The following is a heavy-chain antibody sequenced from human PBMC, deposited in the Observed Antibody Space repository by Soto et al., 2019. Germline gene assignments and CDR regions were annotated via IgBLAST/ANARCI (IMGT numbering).Heavy chain of an antibody. V-gene: IGHV3-21*01. CDR3: ARGGHRHYYYYYGMDV. J-gene: IGHJ6*02. CDR1: GFTFSSYS. Sequence: GGSLRLSCAASGFTFSSYSMNWVRQAPGKGLEWVSSISSSSSYIYYADSVKGRFTISRDNAKNSLYLQMNSLRAEDTAVYYCARGGHRHYYYYYGMDVWGQGTTVTVSS. CDR2: ISSSSSYI.